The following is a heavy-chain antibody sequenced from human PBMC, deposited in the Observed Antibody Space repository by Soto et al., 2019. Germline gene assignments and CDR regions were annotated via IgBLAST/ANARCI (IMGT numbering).Heavy chain of an antibody. CDR1: GFTFSSYG. J-gene: IGHJ4*02. CDR2: IWYDGSNK. D-gene: IGHD2-2*01. CDR3: ASRSPALDY. V-gene: IGHV3-33*01. Sequence: QVQLVESGGGVVQPGRSLRLSCAASGFTFSSYGMHWVRQAPGKGLEWVAVIWYDGSNKYYADSVKGRFTISRDNSKNTLYLQMNSLRAEDTAVYYCASRSPALDYWGQVTLVTVSS.